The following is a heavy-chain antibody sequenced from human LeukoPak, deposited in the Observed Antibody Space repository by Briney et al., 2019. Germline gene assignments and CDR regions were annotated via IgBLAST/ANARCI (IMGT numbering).Heavy chain of an antibody. CDR2: ISGSGYST. Sequence: GGSLRLSCAASGFTFSGYTMSWVRQAPGKGLEWVSGISGSGYSTYYSESVKGRFAISRDNSKNTLFLQTNSLRAEDTAIYYCCKTGHYDDPFDYWGHGTLVTVSS. CDR1: GFTFSGYT. J-gene: IGHJ4*01. D-gene: IGHD4-17*01. V-gene: IGHV3-23*01. CDR3: CKTGHYDDPFDY.